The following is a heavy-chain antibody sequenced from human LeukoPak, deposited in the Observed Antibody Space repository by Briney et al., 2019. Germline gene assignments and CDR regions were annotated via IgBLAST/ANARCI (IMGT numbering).Heavy chain of an antibody. CDR3: AKVVGLDY. CDR1: GLNLNNLA. J-gene: IGHJ4*02. V-gene: IGHV3-23*01. Sequence: PGGSLRLSCAASGLNLNNLAMSWVRQAPGKGLEWVAAIRDSGGGTYYADSVKGRFTISRDNSKNMLYLQMNSLRAEDTAVYYCAKVVGLDYWSQGTLVTVSS. CDR2: IRDSGGGT.